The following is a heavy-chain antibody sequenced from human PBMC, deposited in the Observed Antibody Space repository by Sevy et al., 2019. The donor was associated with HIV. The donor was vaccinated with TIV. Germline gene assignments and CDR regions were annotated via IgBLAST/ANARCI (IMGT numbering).Heavy chain of an antibody. CDR2: ITGPAYGT. CDR1: GFTFNTHA. D-gene: IGHD3-10*01. CDR3: AKALNPALESMVKVNLSYLKGFDV. J-gene: IGHJ3*01. Sequence: GGSLRLSCAASGFTFNTHAMTWVRQAPGKGLEWVSSITGPAYGTHCADSVKGRFTVSRDNSKNVLYLQMNSLRADDTAVYYCAKALNPALESMVKVNLSYLKGFDVWGQGTMVTVSS. V-gene: IGHV3-23*01.